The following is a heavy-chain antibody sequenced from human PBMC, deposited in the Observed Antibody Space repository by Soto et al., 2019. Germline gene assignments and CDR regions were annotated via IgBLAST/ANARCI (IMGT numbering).Heavy chain of an antibody. D-gene: IGHD6-25*01. J-gene: IGHJ6*03. V-gene: IGHV3-48*01. CDR2: ISSSSSTI. CDR3: ARVLDSSDHGRSDYYYYYMDV. CDR1: GFTFSSYS. Sequence: GGSLRLSCAASGFTFSSYSMNWVRQAPGKGLEWVSYISSSSSTIYYADSVKGRFTISRDNAKNSLYLQMNSLRAEDTAVYYCARVLDSSDHGRSDYYYYYMDVWGKGTTVTVSS.